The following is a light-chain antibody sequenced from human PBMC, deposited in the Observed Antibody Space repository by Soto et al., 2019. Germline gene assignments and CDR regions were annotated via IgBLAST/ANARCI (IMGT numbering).Light chain of an antibody. Sequence: QSVLTQPPSASGTPGQRVAISCSGSNSNIGRNPVNWYQHLPGTAPKLLIYSENQRPSGVPDRFSGSKSGTSASLVIRGLQSEDEADYYCAAWDDILNGYVFGGGTKVPVL. J-gene: IGLJ1*01. CDR1: NSNIGRNP. CDR3: AAWDDILNGYV. CDR2: SEN. V-gene: IGLV1-44*01.